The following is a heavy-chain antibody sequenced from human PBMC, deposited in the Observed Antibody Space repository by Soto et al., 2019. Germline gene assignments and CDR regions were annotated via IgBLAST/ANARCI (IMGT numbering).Heavy chain of an antibody. CDR2: IDYYGST. V-gene: IGHV4-59*08. CDR1: GGSISGYY. CDR3: ARSLVGSAIIGVY. D-gene: IGHD5-18*01. Sequence: SETLSLTCTVSGGSISGYYWSWIRQPPGKRLEWIGYIDYYGSTYYNPSLKSQVTISVDTSKNQFSLKLSSVTAADTAVYYCARSLVGSAIIGVYWGQGALVTVSS. J-gene: IGHJ4*02.